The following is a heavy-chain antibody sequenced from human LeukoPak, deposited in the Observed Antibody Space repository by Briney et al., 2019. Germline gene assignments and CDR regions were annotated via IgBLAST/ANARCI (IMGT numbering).Heavy chain of an antibody. V-gene: IGHV3-21*01. CDR2: IGSSSSYI. D-gene: IGHD1-26*01. Sequence: GGSLRLSCTASGFTFSSYTMNWVRQAPGKGLEWVSSIGSSSSYIYYADSVKGRFIISRDNAKNSLYLQMNSLRAEDTAVYYCARDPVGAYNWFDPWGQGTRVTVSS. CDR3: ARDPVGAYNWFDP. CDR1: GFTFSSYT. J-gene: IGHJ5*02.